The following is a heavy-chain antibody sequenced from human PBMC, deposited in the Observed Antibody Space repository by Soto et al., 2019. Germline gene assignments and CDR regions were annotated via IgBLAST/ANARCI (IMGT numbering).Heavy chain of an antibody. Sequence: PSETLSLTCTFSGDSVTNGFYWGWIRQSAGQGLEWLGTVYPSGNAYYNPSLKSRVTISVDTSKNQFSLRLTSVTAADTAIYYCVREAYLGYGHAIEHWGQGTLVNVSS. J-gene: IGHJ4*02. D-gene: IGHD5-12*01. CDR1: GDSVTNGFY. V-gene: IGHV4-38-2*02. CDR2: VYPSGNA. CDR3: VREAYLGYGHAIEH.